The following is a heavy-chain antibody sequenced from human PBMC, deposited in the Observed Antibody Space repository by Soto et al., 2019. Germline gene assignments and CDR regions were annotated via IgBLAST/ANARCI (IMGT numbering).Heavy chain of an antibody. CDR3: AREDYSNFDY. Sequence: EVQLVESGGGLVKPGGSLRLSCAASGFTFSSYSMNWVRQAPGKGLEWVSSISSSSSYIYSADSVKGRFTISRDNAKNSLYLQMNSLRAEDTAVYYCAREDYSNFDYWGQGTLVTDSS. V-gene: IGHV3-21*01. CDR1: GFTFSSYS. J-gene: IGHJ4*02. D-gene: IGHD4-4*01. CDR2: ISSSSSYI.